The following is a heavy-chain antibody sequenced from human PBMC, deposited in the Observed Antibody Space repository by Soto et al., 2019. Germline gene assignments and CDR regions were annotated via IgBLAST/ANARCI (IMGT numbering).Heavy chain of an antibody. CDR1: CGSMSRVDYY. D-gene: IGHD6-6*01. CDR2: IYYSGST. V-gene: IGHV4-30-4*01. Sequence: PSETLSLTCTVSCGSMSRVDYYWSWIRQPPGKGLEWIGYIYYSGSTYYNPDTSKNQFSLQLNSVTPEDTAVYYCARGGIAARPRNWFDPWGQGTLVTVSS. CDR3: ARGGIAARPRNWFDP. J-gene: IGHJ5*02.